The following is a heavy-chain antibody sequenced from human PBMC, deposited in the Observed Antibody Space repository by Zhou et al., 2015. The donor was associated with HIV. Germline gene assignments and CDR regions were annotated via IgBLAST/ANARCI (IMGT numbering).Heavy chain of an antibody. D-gene: IGHD3-10*01. J-gene: IGHJ4*02. Sequence: QVQLVQSGAEVKKPGASVKVSCKASGYTFTSYYMHWVRQAPGQGLEWMGIINPSGGSTSYAQKFQGRVTMTRDTSTSTVYMELSSLRSEDTAVYYCASRGCPTCAFDYWGQGTLVTVSS. CDR3: ASRGCPTCAFDY. CDR1: GYTFTSYY. CDR2: INPSGGST. V-gene: IGHV1-46*01.